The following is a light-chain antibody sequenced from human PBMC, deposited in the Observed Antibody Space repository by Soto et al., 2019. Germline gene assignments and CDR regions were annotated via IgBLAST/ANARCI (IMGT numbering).Light chain of an antibody. V-gene: IGLV2-14*01. CDR3: SSYTSSSTVV. J-gene: IGLJ2*01. CDR2: DVS. CDR1: SSDVGGYNY. Sequence: QSALTQPASVSGSPGQSITISCTGTSSDVGGYNYVSWYQQHPGKAPKLVIYDVSNRPAGVSNRFSGSKSVNTAALTISGLQAEDEAEYYCSSYTSSSTVVFGGGTKLTVL.